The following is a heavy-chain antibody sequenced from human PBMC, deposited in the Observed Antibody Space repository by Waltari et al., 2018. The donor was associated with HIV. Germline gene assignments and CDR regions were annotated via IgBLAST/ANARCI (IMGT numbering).Heavy chain of an antibody. CDR1: GYTFTGYY. V-gene: IGHV1-2*02. D-gene: IGHD1-26*01. J-gene: IGHJ4*02. CDR3: ARGAYSGSAIDY. Sequence: QVQLVQSGAEVKKPGASVKVSCKASGYTFTGYYMHWVRQAPGQGLEWMGWSNPNNSGTNYAQKLQGRVTMTRDTSISTAYMELSRLRSDDTAVYYCARGAYSGSAIDYWGQGTLVTVSS. CDR2: SNPNNSGT.